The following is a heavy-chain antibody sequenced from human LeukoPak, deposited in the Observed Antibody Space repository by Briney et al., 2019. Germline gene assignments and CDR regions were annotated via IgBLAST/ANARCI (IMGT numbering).Heavy chain of an antibody. V-gene: IGHV3-48*01. CDR3: ARDRGDFWSGYSDY. CDR2: ISSSSSTI. D-gene: IGHD3-3*01. CDR1: GFTFSSYS. Sequence: PGGSLRLSCAASGFTFSSYSMNWVRQAPGKGLEWVSYISSSSSTIYYADSVKGRFTISRDNAKNSLYLQMNSLRAEDTAVYYCARDRGDFWSGYSDYWGQGTLVTGSS. J-gene: IGHJ4*02.